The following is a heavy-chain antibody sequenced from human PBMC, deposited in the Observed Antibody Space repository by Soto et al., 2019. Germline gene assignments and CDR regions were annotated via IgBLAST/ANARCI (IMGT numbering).Heavy chain of an antibody. Sequence: SETLSLTCAVYGGSFSGYYWSWIRQPPGKGLEWIGEINHSGSTNYNPSLKSRVTISVDTSTSTAYMELRSLRSDDTAVYYCARDNGLRFLEWLLYESGDYYYYYYMDVWGKGTAVTVSS. CDR2: INHSGST. CDR1: GGSFSGYY. D-gene: IGHD3-3*01. J-gene: IGHJ6*03. V-gene: IGHV4-34*01. CDR3: ARDNGLRFLEWLLYESGDYYYYYYMDV.